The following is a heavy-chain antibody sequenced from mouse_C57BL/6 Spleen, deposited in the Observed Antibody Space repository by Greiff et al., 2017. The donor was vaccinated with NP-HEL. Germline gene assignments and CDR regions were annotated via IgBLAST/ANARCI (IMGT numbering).Heavy chain of an antibody. V-gene: IGHV1-15*01. Sequence: VQLQQSGAELVRPGASVTLSCKASGYTFTDYEMHWVKQTPVHGLEWIGAIDPETGGTAYNQKFKGKAILTADKSSSTAYMELRSLTSEDSAVYYWTRDGRGAMDYWGQGTSGTVSS. J-gene: IGHJ4*01. CDR1: GYTFTDYE. CDR2: IDPETGGT. D-gene: IGHD1-1*01. CDR3: TRDGRGAMDY.